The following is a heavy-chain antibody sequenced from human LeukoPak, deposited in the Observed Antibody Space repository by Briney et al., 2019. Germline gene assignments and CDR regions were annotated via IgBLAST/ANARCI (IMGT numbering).Heavy chain of an antibody. D-gene: IGHD3-10*01. CDR3: AKTVSGSSYYYGMDV. V-gene: IGHV3-23*01. Sequence: GGSLRLSCAASGFTFSNAWMNWVRQAPGTGLEWVSALSGSAITTYYADSVKGRFTISRDNSKNTLFLQMNSLRAEDTAVYYCAKTVSGSSYYYGMDVWGQGTTVTVSS. J-gene: IGHJ6*02. CDR1: GFTFSNAW. CDR2: LSGSAITT.